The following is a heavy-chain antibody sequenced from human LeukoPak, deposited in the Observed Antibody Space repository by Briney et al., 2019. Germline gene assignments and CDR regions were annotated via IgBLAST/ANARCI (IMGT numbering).Heavy chain of an antibody. CDR1: GFTFSSYA. Sequence: PGGSLRLSCAASGFTFSSYAMHWVRQAPGKGLEWVAVISYDGSNKYYADSVKGRFTISRDNSRNTLYLQMNSLRADDTAVYYCAKRISGSVWFYYGLDVWGQGTTVTVSS. J-gene: IGHJ6*02. CDR3: AKRISGSVWFYYGLDV. D-gene: IGHD6-25*01. CDR2: ISYDGSNK. V-gene: IGHV3-30-3*02.